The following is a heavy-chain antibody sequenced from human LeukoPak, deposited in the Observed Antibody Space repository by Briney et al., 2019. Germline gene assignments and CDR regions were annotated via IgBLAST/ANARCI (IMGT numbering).Heavy chain of an antibody. V-gene: IGHV3-48*03. D-gene: IGHD2-15*01. CDR2: ISSSGSTI. J-gene: IGHJ4*02. CDR3: ARARYCSGGSCFATFDY. CDR1: GFTFSSYE. Sequence: GGSLRLSCAASGFTFSSYEMNWVRQAPGKGLEWVSHISSSGSTIYYADSVKGRFTISRDNAKNSLYLQMNSLRAEDTAVYYCARARYCSGGSCFATFDYWSQGTLVTVSS.